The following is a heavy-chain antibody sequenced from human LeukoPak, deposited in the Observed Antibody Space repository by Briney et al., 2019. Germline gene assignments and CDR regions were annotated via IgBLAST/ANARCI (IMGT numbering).Heavy chain of an antibody. CDR2: IIPIFGTA. CDR3: ASERGYSGYFDY. J-gene: IGHJ4*02. D-gene: IGHD5-12*01. Sequence: SVKVSCKASGGTFSSYAISWVRQAPGQGLEWLGGIIPIFGTANYAQKFQGRVTITTDESTSTAYMELSSLRSEDTAVYYCASERGYSGYFDYWGQGTLVTVSS. CDR1: GGTFSSYA. V-gene: IGHV1-69*05.